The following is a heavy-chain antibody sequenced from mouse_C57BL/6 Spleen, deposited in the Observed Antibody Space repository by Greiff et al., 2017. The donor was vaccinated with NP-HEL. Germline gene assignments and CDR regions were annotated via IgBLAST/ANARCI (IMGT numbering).Heavy chain of an antibody. CDR2: IYPRSGNT. Sequence: QVQLQQSGAELARPGASVKLSCKASGYTFTSYGISWVKQRTGQGLEWIGEIYPRSGNTYYNEKFKGKATLTADKSSSTAYMELRSLTSEDSAVYFCARWDTTVVAHYYAMDYWGQGTSVTVSS. D-gene: IGHD1-1*01. CDR3: ARWDTTVVAHYYAMDY. J-gene: IGHJ4*01. V-gene: IGHV1-81*01. CDR1: GYTFTSYG.